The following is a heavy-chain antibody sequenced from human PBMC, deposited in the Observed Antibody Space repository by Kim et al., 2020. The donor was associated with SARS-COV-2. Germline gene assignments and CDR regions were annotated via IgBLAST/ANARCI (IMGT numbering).Heavy chain of an antibody. V-gene: IGHV1-24*01. CDR1: GYTLTELS. J-gene: IGHJ5*02. Sequence: ASVKVSCKVSGYTLTELSMHWVRQAPGKGLEWMGGFDPEDGETIYAQKFQGRITMTEDTSTDTAYMELSSLRSEDTAGYYCARGSIAALDTNWFDPWGQGTLVTVSS. CDR3: ARGSIAALDTNWFDP. CDR2: FDPEDGET. D-gene: IGHD6-6*01.